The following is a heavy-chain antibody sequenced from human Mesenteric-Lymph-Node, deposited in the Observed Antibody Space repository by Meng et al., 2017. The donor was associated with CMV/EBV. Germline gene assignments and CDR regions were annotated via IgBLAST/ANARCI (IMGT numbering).Heavy chain of an antibody. CDR2: INPSGGST. CDR1: GYTFTSYY. V-gene: IGHV1-46*01. D-gene: IGHD6-13*01. Sequence: ASVKVSCKASGYTFTSYYMHWVRQAPGQGLEWMGIINPSGGSTSYAQKFQGRVTMTRDTSTSTVYMELSSLRSEDTAVYYCARANSSSQIYYYYGTDVWGQGTTVTVSS. CDR3: ARANSSSQIYYYYGTDV. J-gene: IGHJ6*02.